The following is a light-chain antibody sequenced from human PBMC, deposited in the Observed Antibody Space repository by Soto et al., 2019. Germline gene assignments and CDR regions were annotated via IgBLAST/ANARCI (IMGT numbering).Light chain of an antibody. CDR3: SSFTGTTTLDV. CDR2: GVS. J-gene: IGLJ1*01. Sequence: QSALTQPASVSGSPGQSITISCTGTSSDVGAYKYVSWYQQHPGKVPKLIIYGVSNRPSGVSNCFSGSKSGNTAFLTISGLQPEDEADYYCSSFTGTTTLDVFGTGTKLTVL. CDR1: SSDVGAYKY. V-gene: IGLV2-14*03.